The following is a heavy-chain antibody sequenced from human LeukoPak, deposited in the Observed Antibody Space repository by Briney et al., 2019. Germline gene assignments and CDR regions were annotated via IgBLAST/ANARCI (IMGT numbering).Heavy chain of an antibody. CDR2: ISYDGSNK. CDR3: ARGGRNIVVVPAAITDVAFDI. Sequence: GGSLRLSCAASGFTFSSYAMHWVRQAPGKGLEWVAVISYDGSNKYYADSVKGRFTTSRDNSKNTLYLQMNSLRAEDTAVYYCARGGRNIVVVPAAITDVAFDIWGQGTMVTVSS. J-gene: IGHJ3*02. V-gene: IGHV3-30-3*01. CDR1: GFTFSSYA. D-gene: IGHD2-2*02.